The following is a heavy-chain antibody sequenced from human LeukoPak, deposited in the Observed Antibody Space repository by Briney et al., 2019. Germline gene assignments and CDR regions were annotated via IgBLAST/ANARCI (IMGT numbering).Heavy chain of an antibody. CDR1: GFTFSSYA. V-gene: IGHV3-23*01. CDR3: SMVRGVIIKYYFDY. J-gene: IGHJ4*02. D-gene: IGHD3-10*01. Sequence: GGSLRLSCAASGFTFSSYAMSWVRQAPGKGLEWVSAISGSGDSTYYADSVKGRFTISRDNSKNTLYLQMNSLRAEDTAGYYCSMVRGVIIKYYFDYWGQGTLVTVSS. CDR2: ISGSGDST.